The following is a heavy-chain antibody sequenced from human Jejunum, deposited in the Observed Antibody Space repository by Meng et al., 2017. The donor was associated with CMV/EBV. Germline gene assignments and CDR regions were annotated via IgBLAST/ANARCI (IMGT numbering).Heavy chain of an antibody. CDR2: INAYNGDT. CDR3: ARVEVGITSGDY. V-gene: IGHV1-18*01. J-gene: IGHJ4*02. CDR1: GYTFTNYG. D-gene: IGHD1-26*01. Sequence: QLVQREGEVKKPGASVKVSCKAAGYTFTNYGITLVRQAPGQGLEWMGWINAYNGDTNYAQTLQGRVTMTTDTSTSTAYMELRSLRSDDTAVYYCARVEVGITSGDYWGQGTLVTVSS.